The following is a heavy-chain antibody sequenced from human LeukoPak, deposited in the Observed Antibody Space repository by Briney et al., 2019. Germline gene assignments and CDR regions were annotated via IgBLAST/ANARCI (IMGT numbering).Heavy chain of an antibody. CDR2: INTYNGDT. J-gene: IGHJ4*02. D-gene: IGHD6-13*01. CDR3: ARDTPQHLKRSEY. V-gene: IGHV1-18*01. CDR1: GYRFNRFG. Sequence: ASVKVSCKASGYRFNRFGISWVRQAPGQGLERVGWINTYNGDTKSAEKLQGRVTMTTDTSTNTVHMDLRSLRSDDTAVYFCARDTPQHLKRSEYWGQGTLVTVSS.